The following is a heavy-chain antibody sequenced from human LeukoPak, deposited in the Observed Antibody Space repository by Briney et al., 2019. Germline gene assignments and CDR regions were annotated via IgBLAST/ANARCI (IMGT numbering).Heavy chain of an antibody. CDR2: IDHSDSYT. CDR3: ASARAAAGTLLDY. V-gene: IGHV5-10-1*01. J-gene: IGHJ4*02. D-gene: IGHD6-13*01. Sequence: GESLKISCKGSGYSFTSYWMSWVRQVRGKGLEWMGRIDHSDSYTNYSPSFQGHVTISADKSISTAYLQWSSLKASDTAMYYCASARAAAGTLLDYWGQGTLVTVSS. CDR1: GYSFTSYW.